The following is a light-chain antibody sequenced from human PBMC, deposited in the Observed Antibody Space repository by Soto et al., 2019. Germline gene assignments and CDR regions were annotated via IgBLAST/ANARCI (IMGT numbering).Light chain of an antibody. J-gene: IGKJ2*02. V-gene: IGKV1-39*01. CDR2: AAS. CDR3: QQSYSSPRECT. CDR1: QSISSY. Sequence: DIQMTQSPSSLSAPVGDRVTITCRASQSISSYLNWYQQKPGKAPKLLIYAASSLQSGVPSRFSGSGSGTDFTLTISSLQPEDFASYYCQQSYSSPRECTFGQGTKVDI.